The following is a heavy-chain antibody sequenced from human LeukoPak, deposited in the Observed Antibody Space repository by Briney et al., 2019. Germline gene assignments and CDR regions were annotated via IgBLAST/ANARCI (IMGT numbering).Heavy chain of an antibody. CDR3: AKGNLVIVPAAIGY. J-gene: IGHJ4*02. D-gene: IGHD2-2*01. CDR2: ISGSGGTT. V-gene: IGHV3-23*01. Sequence: PGGSLRLSCAASGFTFSSYAMSWVRQAPGKGLEWVSGISGSGGTTYYADSVKGRFTVSRDNSKNTLYLQMNSLRAEDTVVYYCAKGNLVIVPAAIGYWGQGTLVTVSS. CDR1: GFTFSSYA.